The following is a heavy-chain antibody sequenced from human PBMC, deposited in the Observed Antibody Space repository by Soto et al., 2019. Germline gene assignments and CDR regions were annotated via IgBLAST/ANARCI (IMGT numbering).Heavy chain of an antibody. Sequence: GEALQISGERSGYSVTSYWCGWVRQMHGKGLELMGIIYPGDSDTRYSPSFQGQVTISADKSISTAYLQWSSLKASDTAMYYCARTAAAGKYYYGMDVWGQGTTVTVSS. V-gene: IGHV5-51*01. J-gene: IGHJ6*02. CDR3: ARTAAAGKYYYGMDV. CDR2: IYPGDSDT. D-gene: IGHD6-13*01. CDR1: GYSVTSYW.